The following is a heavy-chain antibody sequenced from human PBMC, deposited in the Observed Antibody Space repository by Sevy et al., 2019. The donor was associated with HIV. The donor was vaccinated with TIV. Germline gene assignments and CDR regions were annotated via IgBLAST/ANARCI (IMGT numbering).Heavy chain of an antibody. D-gene: IGHD3-22*01. V-gene: IGHV3-30*02. CDR1: GFTFSSYG. J-gene: IGHJ4*02. CDR3: AKDGSRITMIVVAQYYFDY. Sequence: GESLKISCAASGFTFSSYGMHWVRQSPGKGLEWVAFIRYDGSKKYYADSVKGRFTISRDNSKNTLYLQMNSLRAEDTAVYYCAKDGSRITMIVVAQYYFDYWGQGTLVTVSS. CDR2: IRYDGSKK.